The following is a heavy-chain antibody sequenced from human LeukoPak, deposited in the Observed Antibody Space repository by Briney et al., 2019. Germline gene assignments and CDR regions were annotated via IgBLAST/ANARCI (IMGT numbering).Heavy chain of an antibody. Sequence: ASVKVSCKASGYTFTSYYMHWVRQAPGQGLEWMGIINPSGGSTSYAQKFQGRVTMTRDTSTSTAYMELRSLRSDDTAVYYCARLEAVGGPDDYWGQGTLVTVSS. CDR2: INPSGGST. CDR1: GYTFTSYY. CDR3: ARLEAVGGPDDY. D-gene: IGHD6-19*01. V-gene: IGHV1-46*01. J-gene: IGHJ4*02.